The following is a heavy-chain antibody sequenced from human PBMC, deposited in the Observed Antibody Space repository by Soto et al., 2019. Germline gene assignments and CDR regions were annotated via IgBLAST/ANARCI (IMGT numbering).Heavy chain of an antibody. D-gene: IGHD6-6*01. CDR2: IYSGGST. CDR3: AREKSIAARPRYYYYYMDV. Sequence: GGSLRLSCAASGFTVSSNYMSWVRQAPGKGLEWVSAIYSGGSTYYADSVKGRFTISRHNSKNTLYLQMNSLRAEDTAVYYCAREKSIAARPRYYYYYMDVWGKGTTVTVSS. CDR1: GFTVSSNY. J-gene: IGHJ6*03. V-gene: IGHV3-53*04.